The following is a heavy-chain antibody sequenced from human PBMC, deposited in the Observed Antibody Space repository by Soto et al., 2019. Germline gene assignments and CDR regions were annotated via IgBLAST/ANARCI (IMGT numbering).Heavy chain of an antibody. CDR3: ASDRYSYYDFWSGSLPYYYYGMDV. V-gene: IGHV3-7*01. J-gene: IGHJ6*02. CDR1: GFTFSSYW. CDR2: IKQDGSEK. D-gene: IGHD3-3*01. Sequence: GGSLRLSCAASGFTFSSYWMTWVRQAPGKGLEWVANIKQDGSEKYYVDYVKGRFTISRDNAKNSLYLQMNSLRAEDTAVYYCASDRYSYYDFWSGSLPYYYYGMDVWGQGTTVTVSS.